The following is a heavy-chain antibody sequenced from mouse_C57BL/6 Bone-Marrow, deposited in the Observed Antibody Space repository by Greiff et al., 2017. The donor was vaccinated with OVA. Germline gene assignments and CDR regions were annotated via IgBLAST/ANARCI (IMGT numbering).Heavy chain of an antibody. CDR2: IDPESGDT. J-gene: IGHJ2*01. CDR1: GFNIKDDY. Sequence: EVQVVESGAELVRPGASVKLSCTASGFNIKDDYMHWVKQRPEQGLEWIGWIDPESGDTEYASKFQGKATIPADTSSNTAYLQLSSLTSEDTAVYYCTHFSFDYWGQGTTLTVSS. CDR3: THFSFDY. V-gene: IGHV14-4*01.